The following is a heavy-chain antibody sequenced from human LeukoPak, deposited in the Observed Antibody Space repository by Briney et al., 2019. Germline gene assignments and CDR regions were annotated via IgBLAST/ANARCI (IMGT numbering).Heavy chain of an antibody. D-gene: IGHD1-26*01. V-gene: IGHV1-18*01. CDR1: GYTFTSYG. CDR3: ARDVLGSYYPY. J-gene: IGHJ4*02. Sequence: ASVTVSCTASGYTFTSYGISWVRQAPGQGLEWMGWISAYNGNTNYAQKLQGRVTMTTDTSTSTAYMELRSLRSEDTAVYYCARDVLGSYYPYWGQGTLVTVSS. CDR2: ISAYNGNT.